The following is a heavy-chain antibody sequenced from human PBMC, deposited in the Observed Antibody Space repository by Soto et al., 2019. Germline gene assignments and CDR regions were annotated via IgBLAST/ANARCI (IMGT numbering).Heavy chain of an antibody. D-gene: IGHD6-19*01. CDR2: INPNSGGT. Sequence: ASVKVSCKASGYTFTGYYMHCLRQAPGQGLEWMGWINPNSGGTNYAQKFQGWVTMTRDTSISTAYMELSRLRSDDTAVYYCARSLRIAVAGTWYFDLWGRGTLVNVSS. J-gene: IGHJ2*01. V-gene: IGHV1-2*04. CDR3: ARSLRIAVAGTWYFDL. CDR1: GYTFTGYY.